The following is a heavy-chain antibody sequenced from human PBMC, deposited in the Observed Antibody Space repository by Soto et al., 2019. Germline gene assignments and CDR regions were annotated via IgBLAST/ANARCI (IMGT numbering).Heavy chain of an antibody. CDR3: ARDKRGCSGGSCYYYYYYMDV. J-gene: IGHJ6*03. Sequence: PSETLSLTCTVSGGSISSGGYYWSWIRQHPGKGLEWIGYIYYSGSTYYNPSLKSRVTISVDTSKNQFSLKLSSVTAADTAVYYCARDKRGCSGGSCYYYYYYMDVWGKGTTVTVS. CDR1: GGSISSGGYY. D-gene: IGHD2-15*01. CDR2: IYYSGST. V-gene: IGHV4-31*03.